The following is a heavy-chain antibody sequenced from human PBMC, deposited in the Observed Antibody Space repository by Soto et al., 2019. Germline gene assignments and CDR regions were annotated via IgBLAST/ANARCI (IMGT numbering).Heavy chain of an antibody. CDR1: GGSISSGGYY. J-gene: IGHJ6*02. CDR3: ARDKTAAIPVHGMDV. Sequence: TLSLTCTVSGGSISSGGYYWSWIRQHPGKGLEWIGYIYYSGSTYYNPSLKSRVTISVDTSKNQFSLKLSSVTAADTAVYYCARDKTAAIPVHGMDVWGQGTTVTVSS. D-gene: IGHD2-2*01. CDR2: IYYSGST. V-gene: IGHV4-31*03.